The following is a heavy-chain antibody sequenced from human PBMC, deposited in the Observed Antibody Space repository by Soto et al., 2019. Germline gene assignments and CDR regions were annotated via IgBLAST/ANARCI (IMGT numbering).Heavy chain of an antibody. CDR2: ISGGGDTT. Sequence: EVQLLESGGGLVQPGGSLRLSCAASGFTFNNYAMTWVRQALGKGLEWVSAISGGGDTTSYADSVKGRFTVSRDGSKNTLYLQMRSLRAEHTALYYCAKGRGGSGSLTPRVDFWGQGTLVTVSS. J-gene: IGHJ4*02. V-gene: IGHV3-23*01. D-gene: IGHD3-10*01. CDR1: GFTFNNYA. CDR3: AKGRGGSGSLTPRVDF.